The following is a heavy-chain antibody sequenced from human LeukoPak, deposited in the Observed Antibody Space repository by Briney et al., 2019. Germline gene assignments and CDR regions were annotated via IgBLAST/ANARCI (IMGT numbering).Heavy chain of an antibody. Sequence: SGPTLANPTQTLTLTCTFSGFSSSSGGVGVGWSRQPPGGALEWLGVIYENDEKLYSSSLHNRLSITKDTSKHQVVLTMANMDPVDTATYYCAHRHRGVASDIWGHGTLVTVSS. CDR2: IYENDEK. V-gene: IGHV2-5*01. CDR1: GFSSSSGGVG. D-gene: IGHD2-15*01. CDR3: AHRHRGVASDI. J-gene: IGHJ3*02.